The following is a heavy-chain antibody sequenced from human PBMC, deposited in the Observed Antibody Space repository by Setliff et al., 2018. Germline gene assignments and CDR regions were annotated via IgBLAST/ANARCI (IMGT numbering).Heavy chain of an antibody. Sequence: PGGSLRLSCAASGFTFSSSAMAWVRQAPGKGLEWVYAISSTITSTYYADSVKGRFTISRDNSKNTLYLQMNSLSAEDTAVYYCAKHGAYNDFLTGYNFYYDMDVWGQGTTVTVSS. CDR1: GFTFSSSA. D-gene: IGHD3-9*01. CDR2: ISSTITST. J-gene: IGHJ6*02. CDR3: AKHGAYNDFLTGYNFYYDMDV. V-gene: IGHV3-23*01.